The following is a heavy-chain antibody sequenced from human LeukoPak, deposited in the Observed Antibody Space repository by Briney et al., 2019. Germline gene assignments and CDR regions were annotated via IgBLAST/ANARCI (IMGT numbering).Heavy chain of an antibody. CDR2: IYTSGST. Sequence: PSQTLSLTCTVSGGSISSGSYHWSWIRQPAGKGLEWIGRIYTSGSTNYNPSLKSRVTISVDTSKNQFSLKLSSVTAADTAVYYCARDGYNYRRFDYWGQGTLVTVSS. V-gene: IGHV4-61*02. CDR3: ARDGYNYRRFDY. J-gene: IGHJ4*02. D-gene: IGHD5-24*01. CDR1: GGSISSGSYH.